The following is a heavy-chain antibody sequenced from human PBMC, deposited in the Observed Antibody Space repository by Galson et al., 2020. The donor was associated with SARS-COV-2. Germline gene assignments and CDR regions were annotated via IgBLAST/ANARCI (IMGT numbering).Heavy chain of an antibody. CDR1: GGTFSSYD. V-gene: IGHV1-69*13. Sequence: SVKVSCKASGGTFSSYDISWVRQAPGQGLEWMGGIIPLFGTANYEQKFQGRVTITADESTHTAYMELRSLRSEDTAMYYCARDGLVAASTEVVDLWGQGTMVTVAA. J-gene: IGHJ3*01. CDR3: ARDGLVAASTEVVDL. CDR2: IIPLFGTA. D-gene: IGHD6-19*01.